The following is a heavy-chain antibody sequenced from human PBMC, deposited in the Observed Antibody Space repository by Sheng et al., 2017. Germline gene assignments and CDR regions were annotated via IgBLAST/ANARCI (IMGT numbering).Heavy chain of an antibody. CDR3: ARGGTDGNFGTFDI. D-gene: IGHD1-7*01. J-gene: IGHJ3*02. CDR2: SYSGGAT. CDR1: GFNISTNY. V-gene: IGHV3-53*01. Sequence: VQLVDYGGDLIRPGGPVRLSCAASGFNISTNYMSWVRQAPGKGLEWVSVSYSGGATYYADSVKGRFTISRDNFNNMMHLQMRVLRAEDSAVYYCARGGTDGNFGTFDIWGSVTMVSVSS.